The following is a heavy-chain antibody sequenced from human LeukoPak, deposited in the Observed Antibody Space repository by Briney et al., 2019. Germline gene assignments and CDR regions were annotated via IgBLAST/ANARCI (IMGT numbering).Heavy chain of an antibody. CDR2: MNPNSGNT. D-gene: IGHD2-15*01. CDR3: AREARYCSGGSCYSVYYFDY. V-gene: IGHV1-8*01. Sequence: ASVKVSCKASGYTFTSYAINWVRQAPGQGLEWMGWMNPNSGNTGYAQKFQGRVTMTRNTSISTAYMELSSLRSEDTAVYYCAREARYCSGGSCYSVYYFDYWGQGTLVTVSS. CDR1: GYTFTSYA. J-gene: IGHJ4*02.